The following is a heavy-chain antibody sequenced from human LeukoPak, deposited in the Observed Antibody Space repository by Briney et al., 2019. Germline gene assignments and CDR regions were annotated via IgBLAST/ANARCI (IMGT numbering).Heavy chain of an antibody. CDR3: ARVGRDCTGGSCYPPDY. J-gene: IGHJ4*02. D-gene: IGHD2-15*01. Sequence: GGSLRLSCAASGFTFRSFDFHWVRQAPGKGLEWVSIIHYDGSNKYYGDSVKGRFTVSRGNSKNTLYLQMNSLRAGDTAVYYCARVGRDCTGGSCYPPDYWGQGTLVSVSS. V-gene: IGHV3-30*02. CDR2: IHYDGSNK. CDR1: GFTFRSFD.